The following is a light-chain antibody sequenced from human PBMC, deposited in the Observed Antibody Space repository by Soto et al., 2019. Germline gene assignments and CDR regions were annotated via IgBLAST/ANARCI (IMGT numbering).Light chain of an antibody. Sequence: IVFTQSPATLSLSPGERATHSCRASQSVSSYLAWYQQKPGQAPRLLIYDASTRATGIPARFSGSGSGTDFTLTITSLEPEDFAVYYCQQRSNWPPTFGQGTKVDIK. V-gene: IGKV3-11*01. J-gene: IGKJ1*01. CDR1: QSVSSY. CDR3: QQRSNWPPT. CDR2: DAS.